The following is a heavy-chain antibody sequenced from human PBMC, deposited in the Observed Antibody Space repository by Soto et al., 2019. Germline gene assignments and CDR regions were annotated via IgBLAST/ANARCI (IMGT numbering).Heavy chain of an antibody. V-gene: IGHV1-69*13. CDR1: GGTFSSET. CDR2: IIPITDTA. CDR3: ATLVPAPIKLFPRLGWFDP. J-gene: IGHJ5*02. D-gene: IGHD2-2*02. Sequence: GASVKVSCKASGGTFSSETITWVRQAPGQGLEWVGGIIPITDTANYAQNFQGRVTITADESTSTVYMELSSLRSEDTAVYYCATLVPAPIKLFPRLGWFDPWGQGTLVTVSS.